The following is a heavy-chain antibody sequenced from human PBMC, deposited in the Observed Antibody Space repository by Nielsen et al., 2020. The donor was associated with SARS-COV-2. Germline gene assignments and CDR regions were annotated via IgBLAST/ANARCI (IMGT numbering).Heavy chain of an antibody. CDR3: ARLLRPWYFDL. J-gene: IGHJ2*01. CDR1: GYGFNNYW. CDR2: IYPGKSET. V-gene: IGHV5-51*01. Sequence: GESLKISCLGSGYGFNNYWLGWVRQMPGKGLEWLGIIYPGKSETRYSSSFEGQFTISVDKSINTAYLQWISLEASDTAIYYCARLLRPWYFDLWGRGTLLIVSS.